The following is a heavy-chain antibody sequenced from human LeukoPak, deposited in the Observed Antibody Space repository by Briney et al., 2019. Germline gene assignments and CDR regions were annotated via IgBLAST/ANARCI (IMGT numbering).Heavy chain of an antibody. CDR2: IYHSGST. Sequence: PSETLSLTCPVSGDTVNTRRYYWGWIRQPPGKGLEWIGSIYHSGSTYYEPSLRSRVTISIDTSRNQFSLNLTSVTTADTALCFCARRDIVKGGFDYWGQGTLVTVSS. CDR1: GDTVNTRRYY. J-gene: IGHJ4*02. CDR3: ARRDIVKGGFDY. V-gene: IGHV4-39*01. D-gene: IGHD3-16*02.